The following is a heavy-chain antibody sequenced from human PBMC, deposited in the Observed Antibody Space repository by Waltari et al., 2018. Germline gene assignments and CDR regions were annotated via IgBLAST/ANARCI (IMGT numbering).Heavy chain of an antibody. CDR2: SVGGDEAT. CDR1: GLKFSASV. V-gene: IGHV1-58*01. CDR3: SSQEDTSGFGVFDV. J-gene: IGHJ3*01. D-gene: IGHD6-19*01. Sequence: QRTLVQSGPEVKEPGASLKVSCQASGLKFSASVVQWVRQARGQRREWVGWGGQGRRERPGVVGWSVGGDEATGYAHHLQHRTTITRDMSRSTVHMELTSLRLDDTAVYYCSSQEDTSGFGVFDVWVQVAGVHVSS.